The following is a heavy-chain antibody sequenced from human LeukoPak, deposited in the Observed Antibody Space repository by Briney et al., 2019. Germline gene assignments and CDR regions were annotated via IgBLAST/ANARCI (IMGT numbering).Heavy chain of an antibody. V-gene: IGHV1-2*04. Sequence: ASVKVSCKSSGYTFTCYDSNWVRQATAQGLEWRGWMNSNSGGTNYAQKFQGWVTMTRDTSISTADMEQSRLRSGDTAVYYCARGYSSGWYLHYWAQGPLLPVSS. CDR3: ARGYSSGWYLHY. CDR1: GYTFTCYD. CDR2: MNSNSGGT. D-gene: IGHD6-25*01. J-gene: IGHJ4*02.